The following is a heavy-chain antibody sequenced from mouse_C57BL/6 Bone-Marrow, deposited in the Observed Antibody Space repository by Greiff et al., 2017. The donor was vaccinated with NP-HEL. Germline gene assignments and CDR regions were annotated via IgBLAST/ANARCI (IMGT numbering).Heavy chain of an antibody. CDR1: GYTFTSYW. J-gene: IGHJ4*01. V-gene: IGHV1-55*01. CDR3: ARYYCSSYYAMDY. D-gene: IGHD1-1*01. Sequence: QVQLQESGAELVKPGASVKLSCKASGYTFTSYWMTWVKQRPGQGLEWIGDIYPGSGSTKYNEKFKSKATLTVDTSSSTAYMQLSSLTSEDSAVYYCARYYCSSYYAMDYWGQGTSVTVSS. CDR2: IYPGSGST.